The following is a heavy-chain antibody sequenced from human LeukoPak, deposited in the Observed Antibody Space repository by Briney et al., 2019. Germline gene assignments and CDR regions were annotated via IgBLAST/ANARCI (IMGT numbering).Heavy chain of an antibody. CDR2: INPNSGGT. V-gene: IGHV1-2*02. CDR3: VRDSGYSGYDLCY. CDR1: GYTFTGYY. Sequence: ASVKVSCKASGYTFTGYYMHWVRQAPGQGLEWMGWINPNSGGTNYAQKFQGRVTMTRDTSISTAYMELSRLRSDDTAVYYCVRDSGYSGYDLCYWGQGTLVTVSS. D-gene: IGHD5-12*01. J-gene: IGHJ4*02.